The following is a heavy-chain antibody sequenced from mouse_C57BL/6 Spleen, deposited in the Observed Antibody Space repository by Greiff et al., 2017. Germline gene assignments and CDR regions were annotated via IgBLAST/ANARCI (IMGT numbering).Heavy chain of an antibody. CDR1: GYSFTGYF. J-gene: IGHJ1*03. CDR3: APYYYGSRGCFDV. Sequence: VQLKQPGPELVKPGDSVKISCKASGYSFTGYFMHWVMQSHGQSLEWIGRINPYNGDTFYNQKFKGKATLTVDKSSSTAHMQLRSLTSAASAVYEGAPYYYGSRGCFDVWGTGTTVTVSA. D-gene: IGHD1-1*01. V-gene: IGHV1-20*01. CDR2: INPYNGDT.